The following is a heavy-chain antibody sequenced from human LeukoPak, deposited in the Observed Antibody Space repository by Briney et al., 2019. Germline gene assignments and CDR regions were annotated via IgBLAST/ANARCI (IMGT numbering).Heavy chain of an antibody. CDR1: GFTFSDHY. CDR2: ARNKANSHTT. J-gene: IGHJ2*01. CDR3: ARADYKSGRWSFDL. D-gene: IGHD3-10*01. V-gene: IGHV3-72*01. Sequence: GGSLRLSCAASGFTFSDHYMDWVRQAPGKGLEWVGRARNKANSHTTEYAASVRGRFTIPRDDSKNSLYLQMNSLKAEDTAVYFCARADYKSGRWSFDLWGRGTLVTVSS.